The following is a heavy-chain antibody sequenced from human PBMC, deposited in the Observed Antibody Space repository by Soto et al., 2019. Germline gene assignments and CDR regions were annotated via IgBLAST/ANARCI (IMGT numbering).Heavy chain of an antibody. J-gene: IGHJ4*02. D-gene: IGHD6-6*01. CDR2: IIPILGIA. CDR3: ASDRRVWGFDN. V-gene: IGHV1-69*02. CDR1: GGTFSSDT. Sequence: QVRLVQSGAEVKKPGSSVKVSCTASGGTFSSDTISWVRQAPGQGLEWMGRIIPILGIANYEQKFQGRVTITADKSARTAYMELGSPGSEDTAVYYCASDRRVWGFDNWGQGTLYAVSS.